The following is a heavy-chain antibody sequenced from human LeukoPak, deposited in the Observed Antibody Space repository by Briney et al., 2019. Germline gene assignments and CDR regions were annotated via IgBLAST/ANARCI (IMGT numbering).Heavy chain of an antibody. CDR3: ARVGYDYVWGSYRHYQYFDY. V-gene: IGHV3-7*04. D-gene: IGHD3-16*02. Sequence: PGGSLRLSCAASGFTFSSYWMSWVRQAPGKGLEWVANIKQDGSEKYYVDSVKGRFTISRDNAKNSLYLQMNSLRAEDTAVYYCARVGYDYVWGSYRHYQYFDYWGQGTLATVSS. CDR1: GFTFSSYW. J-gene: IGHJ4*02. CDR2: IKQDGSEK.